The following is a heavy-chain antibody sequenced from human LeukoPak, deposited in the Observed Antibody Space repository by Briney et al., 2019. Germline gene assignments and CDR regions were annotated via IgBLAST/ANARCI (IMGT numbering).Heavy chain of an antibody. CDR3: ARDHYYDSSGYYYYYYGMDV. CDR2: ISSSSSYI. Sequence: PGGSLRLSCAASGFTFSSYSMNWVRQAPGKGLEWVSSISSSSSYIYYADSVKGRFTISRDNAKNSLYLQMNSLRAEDTAVYYCARDHYYDSSGYYYYYYGMDVWGQGTTVTVSS. CDR1: GFTFSSYS. D-gene: IGHD3-22*01. J-gene: IGHJ6*02. V-gene: IGHV3-21*01.